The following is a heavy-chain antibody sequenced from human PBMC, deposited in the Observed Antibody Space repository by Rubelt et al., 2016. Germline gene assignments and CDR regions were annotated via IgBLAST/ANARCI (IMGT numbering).Heavy chain of an antibody. Sequence: QVQLAESGGGVVQPGMSLRLSCAASGFTLSSYGMHWVRQAPGQGLEWVAVISYDGSNKYYADSVKGRFTISRDNSKNTLHLQMNGLGAEDTAVYYGAKGWGATTSDAFDIWGQGTMVTVSS. CDR2: ISYDGSNK. D-gene: IGHD1-26*01. V-gene: IGHV3-30*18. CDR1: GFTLSSYG. CDR3: AKGWGATTSDAFDI. J-gene: IGHJ3*02.